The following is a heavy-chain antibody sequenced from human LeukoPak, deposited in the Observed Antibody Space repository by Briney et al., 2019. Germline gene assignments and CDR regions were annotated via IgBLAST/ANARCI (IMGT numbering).Heavy chain of an antibody. CDR1: GYSISSGYY. Sequence: PSETLSLTCAVSGYSISSGYYWGWIRQPPGKGLEWIGSIYHSGSTYYNPSLKRRVTISVDTSKNQFSLKLSSVTAADTAVYYCARLGEDPEKIGLDYGGNSGSEYFQHWGQGTLVTVSS. CDR2: IYHSGST. CDR3: ARLGEDPEKIGLDYGGNSGSEYFQH. D-gene: IGHD4-23*01. J-gene: IGHJ1*01. V-gene: IGHV4-38-2*01.